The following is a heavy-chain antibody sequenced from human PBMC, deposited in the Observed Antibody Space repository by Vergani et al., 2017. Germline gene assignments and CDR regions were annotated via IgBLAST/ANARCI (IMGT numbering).Heavy chain of an antibody. CDR1: GGSISSSSYY. J-gene: IGHJ4*02. CDR2: IYYSGST. V-gene: IGHV4-39*01. CDR3: ARLRPHGSGSYYNNDY. D-gene: IGHD3-10*01. Sequence: QVQLQESGPGLVKPSETLSLTCTVSGGSISSSSYYWGWIRQPPGKGLEWIGSIYYSGSTYYNPSLKSRVTISVDTSKNQFSLKLSSVTAADTAVYYCARLRPHGSGSYYNNDYWGQGTLVTVSS.